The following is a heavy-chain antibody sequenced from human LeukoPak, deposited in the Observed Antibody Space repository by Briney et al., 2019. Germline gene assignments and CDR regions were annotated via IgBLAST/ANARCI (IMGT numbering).Heavy chain of an antibody. V-gene: IGHV4-30-2*01. J-gene: IGHJ6*02. D-gene: IGHD2-2*01. CDR2: IYHSGST. CDR3: ARGCSSTSCVYGMDV. CDR1: GGSISSGGYS. Sequence: SQTLSLTCAVSGGSISSGGYSWSWIRQPPGKGLEWIGYIYHSGSTYYNPSLKSRVTISVDRSKNQLSLKLSSVTAADTAVYYCARGCSSTSCVYGMDVWGQGTTVTVSS.